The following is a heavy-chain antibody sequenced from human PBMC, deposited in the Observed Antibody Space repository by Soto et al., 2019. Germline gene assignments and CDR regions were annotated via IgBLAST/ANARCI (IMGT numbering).Heavy chain of an antibody. CDR1: GFTFSSYS. J-gene: IGHJ6*01. D-gene: IGHD3-3*01. Sequence: PGGSLRLSCAASGFTFSSYSMNWVRQAPGKGLEWVSSISSSSSYIYYADSVKGRFTISRDNAKNSLYLQMNSLKTEDTAVYYCTKGITIFGVVIMHYGMDVWGQGTTVTVSS. CDR3: TKGITIFGVVIMHYGMDV. V-gene: IGHV3-21*03. CDR2: ISSSSSYI.